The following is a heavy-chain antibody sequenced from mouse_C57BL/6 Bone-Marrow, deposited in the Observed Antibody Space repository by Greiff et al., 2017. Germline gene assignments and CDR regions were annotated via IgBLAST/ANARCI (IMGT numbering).Heavy chain of an antibody. CDR3: ASAPLLYFAY. V-gene: IGHV1-4*01. D-gene: IGHD2-10*01. Sequence: VQLQQSGAELARPGASVTMSCKASGYTFTGYTMHWVKQRPGQGLEWIGYINTSSGYTKYNQKFKNHATLTADKSSSPAYMQRISLTSEDSAGYYCASAPLLYFAYWGQGTLVTVSA. J-gene: IGHJ3*01. CDR2: INTSSGYT. CDR1: GYTFTGYT.